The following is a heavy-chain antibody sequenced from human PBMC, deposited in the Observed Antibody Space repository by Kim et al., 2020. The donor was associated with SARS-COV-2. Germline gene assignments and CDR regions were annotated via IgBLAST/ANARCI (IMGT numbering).Heavy chain of an antibody. CDR1: GGSISSGSYY. CDR2: IYTSGST. D-gene: IGHD2-15*01. Sequence: SETLSLTCTVSGGSISSGSYYWSWIRQPAGKGLEWIGRIYTSGSTNYNPSLKSRVTISVDTSKNQFSLKLSSVTAADTAVYYCARGGYCSGGSCYSLGWVDPWGQGTLVTVSS. CDR3: ARGGYCSGGSCYSLGWVDP. V-gene: IGHV4-61*02. J-gene: IGHJ5*02.